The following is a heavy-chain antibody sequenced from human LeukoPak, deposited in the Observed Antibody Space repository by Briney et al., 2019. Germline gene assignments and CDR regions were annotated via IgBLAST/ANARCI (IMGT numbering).Heavy chain of an antibody. Sequence: GESLKISCEGSGYSFTSYWIGWVRQMPGKGLEWMGIIYPGDSDTRYSPSFQGQVTISADKSIGTAYLQWSSLKASDTAMYYCARLRFERGSYYRAFDYWGQGTLVTVSS. V-gene: IGHV5-51*01. D-gene: IGHD1-26*01. CDR3: ARLRFERGSYYRAFDY. J-gene: IGHJ4*02. CDR1: GYSFTSYW. CDR2: IYPGDSDT.